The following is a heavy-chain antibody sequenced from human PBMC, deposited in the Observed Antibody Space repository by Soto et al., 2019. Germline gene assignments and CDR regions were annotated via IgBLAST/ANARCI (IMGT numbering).Heavy chain of an antibody. V-gene: IGHV6-1*01. CDR2: TYYRSKWYN. J-gene: IGHJ5*02. D-gene: IGHD2-15*01. CDR3: ARAYWSGGSCWAWSSGFDP. Sequence: QVQLQQSGPGLVKPSQTLSLTCAISGDSVSSNSAAWNWIRQSPSRGLEWLGRTYYRSKWYNDYAVSVKSRITTNPDTSKTHFSLQLNSVTPEDTAVYYCARAYWSGGSCWAWSSGFDPWGQGTLVTVSS. CDR1: GDSVSSNSAA.